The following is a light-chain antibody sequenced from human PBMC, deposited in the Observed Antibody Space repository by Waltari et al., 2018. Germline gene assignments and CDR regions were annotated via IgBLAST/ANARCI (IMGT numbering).Light chain of an antibody. CDR3: CSYTGSRTPRV. CDR1: SSDVGNYNL. CDR2: EGT. V-gene: IGLV2-23*01. Sequence: QSALTQPASVSGSPGQSITISCTGTSSDVGNYNLVSWYQQHPGKAPKLVIYEGTKRPSEVSNRFAGSKSGDTASLTISRLQAEDEADYYCCSYTGSRTPRVFGGGTKLTVV. J-gene: IGLJ2*01.